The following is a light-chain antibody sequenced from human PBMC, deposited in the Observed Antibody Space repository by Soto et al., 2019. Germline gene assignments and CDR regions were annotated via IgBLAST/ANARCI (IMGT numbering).Light chain of an antibody. Sequence: EIVMTQSPATLSVSPGERATLSCRASQSVSTKLAWYQQKPGQAPRLLIYGASTRATGTPARFSGSGSGTEFTLTISSLQSEDFAVYYCQQYNNWPPVTFGGGTKVDIX. CDR3: QQYNNWPPVT. V-gene: IGKV3-15*01. CDR2: GAS. J-gene: IGKJ4*01. CDR1: QSVSTK.